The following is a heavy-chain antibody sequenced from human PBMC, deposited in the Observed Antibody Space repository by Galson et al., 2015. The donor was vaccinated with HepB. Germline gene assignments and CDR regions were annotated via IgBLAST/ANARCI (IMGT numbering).Heavy chain of an antibody. J-gene: IGHJ4*02. CDR3: ARDGGGGWRSGYYRQYFDY. D-gene: IGHD3-3*01. Sequence: SLRLSCAASGFTFGDYAMSWFRQAPGKGLEWVSSISSSSSYIYYADSVKGRFTISRDNAKNSLYLQMNSLRAEDTAVYYCARDGGGGWRSGYYRQYFDYWGQGTLVTVSS. CDR2: ISSSSSYI. V-gene: IGHV3-21*01. CDR1: GFTFGDYA.